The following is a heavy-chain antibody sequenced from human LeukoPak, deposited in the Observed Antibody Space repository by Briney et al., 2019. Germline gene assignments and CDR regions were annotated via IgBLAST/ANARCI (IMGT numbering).Heavy chain of an antibody. J-gene: IGHJ4*02. Sequence: GGSLRLSCAASGFTFSSYGMHWVRQAPGKGLEWVAFIRYDGSNKYYADSVKGRFTISRDNSKNTLYLQMNSLRAEDTAVYYCAKDWGGDGYNEFIDYWGQGTLVTVSS. CDR2: IRYDGSNK. V-gene: IGHV3-30*02. D-gene: IGHD5-24*01. CDR1: GFTFSSYG. CDR3: AKDWGGDGYNEFIDY.